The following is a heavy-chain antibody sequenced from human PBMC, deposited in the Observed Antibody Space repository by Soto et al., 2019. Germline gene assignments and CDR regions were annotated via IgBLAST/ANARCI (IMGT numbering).Heavy chain of an antibody. V-gene: IGHV1-69*13. CDR3: ARARDSSSPPSSYYYGMDV. Sequence: SVKVSGKASGGTFSSYDISWVRQAPGQGLEWMGGNIPIFGTANYAQKFQGRVTITADESMSTAYMELSSLRSEDTAVYYCARARDSSSPPSSYYYGMDVRGQGTTVTVAS. CDR2: NIPIFGTA. J-gene: IGHJ6*02. D-gene: IGHD6-6*01. CDR1: GGTFSSYD.